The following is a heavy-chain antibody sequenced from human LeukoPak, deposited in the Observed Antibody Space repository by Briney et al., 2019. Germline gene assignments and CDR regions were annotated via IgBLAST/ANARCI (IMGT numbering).Heavy chain of an antibody. CDR1: AFTFSSYS. J-gene: IGHJ3*02. CDR3: ARDNWNGAFDI. Sequence: GGCLRPSCAASAFTFSSYSTNWVRQAPGKWLGWVSSISSSSTYLYYADSVKGRFTISRDNAKNSLYLQMNSLRAEDTAVYYCARDNWNGAFDIWGQGTMVTVSS. V-gene: IGHV3-21*01. D-gene: IGHD1-20*01. CDR2: ISSSSTYL.